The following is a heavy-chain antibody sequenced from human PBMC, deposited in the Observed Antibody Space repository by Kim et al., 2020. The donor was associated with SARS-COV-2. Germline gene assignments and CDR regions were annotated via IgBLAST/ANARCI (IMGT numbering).Heavy chain of an antibody. CDR2: IDPSDSYT. V-gene: IGHV5-10-1*01. D-gene: IGHD3-3*01. Sequence: GESLKISCKGSGYSFTSYWISWVRQMPGKGLEWMGRIDPSDSYTNYSPSFQGHVTISADKSISTAYLQWSSLKASDTAMYYCARDGDFWSGYPMPYYYGMDVWGQGTTVTVSS. CDR3: ARDGDFWSGYPMPYYYGMDV. CDR1: GYSFTSYW. J-gene: IGHJ6*02.